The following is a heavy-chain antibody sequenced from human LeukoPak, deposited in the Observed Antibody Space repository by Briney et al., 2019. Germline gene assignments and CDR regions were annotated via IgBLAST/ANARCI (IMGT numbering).Heavy chain of an antibody. CDR2: IKQDGSEK. D-gene: IGHD5-12*01. CDR3: ASPRGYGYYFDY. J-gene: IGHJ4*02. Sequence: GGSLRLSCAASGFTFSSYWMSWVRQAPGKGLEWVANIKQDGSEKYYVDSVKGRSTISRDNAKNSLYLQMNSLRAEDTAVYYCASPRGYGYYFDYWGQGTLVTVSS. CDR1: GFTFSSYW. V-gene: IGHV3-7*01.